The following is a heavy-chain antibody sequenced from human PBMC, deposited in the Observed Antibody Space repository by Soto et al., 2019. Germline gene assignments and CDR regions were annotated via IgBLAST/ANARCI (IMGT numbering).Heavy chain of an antibody. V-gene: IGHV3-9*01. CDR3: AKDSGGSGWGTDAFDI. D-gene: IGHD6-19*01. J-gene: IGHJ3*02. CDR1: GFTFDDYA. CDR2: ISWNSGSI. Sequence: DVQLVESGGGLVQPGRSLRLSCAASGFTFDDYAMHWVRQAPGKGLEWVSGISWNSGSIGYADSVKGRFTISRDNAKNSLYLQMNSLRAEDTALYYCAKDSGGSGWGTDAFDIWGQGTMVTVSS.